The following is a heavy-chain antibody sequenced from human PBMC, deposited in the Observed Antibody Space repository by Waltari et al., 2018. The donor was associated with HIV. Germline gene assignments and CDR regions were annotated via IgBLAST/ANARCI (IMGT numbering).Heavy chain of an antibody. CDR1: GFTFSSYG. J-gene: IGHJ4*02. CDR3: AKDRQKIGYYDILTGYLDY. Sequence: GGVVQPRRSLRLSCAASGFTFSSYGMHWVRQAPGKGLEWVAVISYDGSNKYYADSVKGRFTISRDNSKNTLYLQMNSLRAEDTAVYYCAKDRQKIGYYDILTGYLDYWGQGTLVTVSS. D-gene: IGHD3-9*01. V-gene: IGHV3-30*18. CDR2: ISYDGSNK.